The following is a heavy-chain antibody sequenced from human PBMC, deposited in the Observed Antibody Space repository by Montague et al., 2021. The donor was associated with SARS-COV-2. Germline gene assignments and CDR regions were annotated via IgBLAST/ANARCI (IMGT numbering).Heavy chain of an antibody. CDR3: AKGTGPRSITLFGVIISGHVFDI. D-gene: IGHD3-3*01. CDR1: GGSFSGYY. J-gene: IGHJ3*02. CDR2: IKHRGST. Sequence: SETLSLTCAVYGGSFSGYYWSGIRKPPGKGLEWVGEIKHRGSTNYNPSLKSRVIISVDTSKNQFSLKLSSVTAADTAVYYCAKGTGPRSITLFGVIISGHVFDIWGQGTMVTVSS. V-gene: IGHV4-34*01.